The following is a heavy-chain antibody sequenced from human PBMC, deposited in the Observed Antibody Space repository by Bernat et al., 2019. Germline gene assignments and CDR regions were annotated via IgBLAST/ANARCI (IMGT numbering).Heavy chain of an antibody. CDR2: ISYDGSNK. V-gene: IGHV3-30*18. J-gene: IGHJ6*02. CDR3: AKARGVRVVVAAYYYYYGMDV. CDR1: GFTFSSYG. Sequence: QVQLVESGGGVVQPGRSLRLSCAASGFTFSSYGMHWVRQAPGKGLEWVAVISYDGSNKYYADSVKGRFTISRDNSKNTLYLQMNSLRAEDTAVYYCAKARGVRVVVAAYYYYYGMDVWGQGTTVTVSS. D-gene: IGHD2-15*01.